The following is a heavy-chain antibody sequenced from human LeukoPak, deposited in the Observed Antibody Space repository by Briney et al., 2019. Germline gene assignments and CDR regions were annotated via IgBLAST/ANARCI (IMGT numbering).Heavy chain of an antibody. J-gene: IGHJ4*02. Sequence: SETLSPTCTVSGGSISSGSYYWSWIRQPAGKGLEWIGRISTSGSTNYNPSLKSRITISVDTSKNQFFLNLSSVTAVDTAVYYCARAASQAFDYWGQGTLVTVSS. CDR1: GGSISSGSYY. CDR2: ISTSGST. CDR3: ARAASQAFDY. V-gene: IGHV4-61*02.